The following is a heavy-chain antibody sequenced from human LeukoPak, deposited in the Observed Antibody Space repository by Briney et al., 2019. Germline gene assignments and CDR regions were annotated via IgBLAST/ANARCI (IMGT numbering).Heavy chain of an antibody. CDR2: MNPNSGNT. Sequence: ASVKVSCKASGNTFTSYDINWVRQATGQGLEWMGWMNPNSGNTGYAQKFQGRVTMTRNTSISTAYMELSSLRSEDTAVYYCARSEIVGARYYYYYYMDVWGKGTTVTISS. J-gene: IGHJ6*03. V-gene: IGHV1-8*01. CDR1: GNTFTSYD. CDR3: ARSEIVGARYYYYYYMDV. D-gene: IGHD1-26*01.